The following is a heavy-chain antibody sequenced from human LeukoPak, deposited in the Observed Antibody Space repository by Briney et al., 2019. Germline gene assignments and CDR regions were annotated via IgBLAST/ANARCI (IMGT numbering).Heavy chain of an antibody. D-gene: IGHD3-10*01. CDR3: ARERGNSWFAFDS. CDR2: INGDGGST. V-gene: IGHV3-74*03. Sequence: GGSLRLSCRVSGFTFTHYWMHWVRQAPGKALVWVARINGDGGSTMHADSVKGRFTISRDNAKNTMHLQMNGLSADDTAIHYCARERGNSWFAFDSWGQGTLVTVSS. J-gene: IGHJ5*01. CDR1: GFTFTHYW.